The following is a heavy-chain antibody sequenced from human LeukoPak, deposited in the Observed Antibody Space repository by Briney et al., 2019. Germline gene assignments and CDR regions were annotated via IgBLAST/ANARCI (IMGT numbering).Heavy chain of an antibody. D-gene: IGHD3-22*01. V-gene: IGHV3-48*02. CDR2: ISSSCNTI. J-gene: IGHJ4*02. CDR3: ARALSQYYYDSSSAY. Sequence: GGSLRLSCAASGFIFDSYNMNWVRQAPGKGLEWVSHISSSCNTIYYADSVKGRFTISRDNAKNSLFLQMNSLRDEDTAVYYCARALSQYYYDSSSAYWGQGTLVTVSS. CDR1: GFIFDSYN.